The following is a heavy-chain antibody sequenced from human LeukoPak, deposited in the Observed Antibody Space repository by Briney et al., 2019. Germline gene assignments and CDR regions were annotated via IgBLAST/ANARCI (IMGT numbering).Heavy chain of an antibody. CDR2: IYYSGST. V-gene: IGHV4-39*01. Sequence: SETLSLTCTVSGGSISSSSYYWGWIRQPPGKGLEWVGSIYYSGSTYYNPSLKSRVTISVDTSKNQFSLKLSSVTAADTAVYYCARQGVGYCTNGVCPYYFDYWGQGTLVTVSS. CDR1: GGSISSSSYY. D-gene: IGHD2-8*01. CDR3: ARQGVGYCTNGVCPYYFDY. J-gene: IGHJ4*02.